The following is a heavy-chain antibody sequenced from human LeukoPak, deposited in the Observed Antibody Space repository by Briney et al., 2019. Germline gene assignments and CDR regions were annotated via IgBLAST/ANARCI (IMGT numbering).Heavy chain of an antibody. D-gene: IGHD2-21*02. V-gene: IGHV5-51*01. Sequence: GESLKISCKGSGYSFTNFWIGWVRQMPGKGLEWMGLIYPGDSDTRYSPSFQGQVTISADKSISTAFLQCSSLKASDTAMYYSARRERNCAGDCCIDPWGQGTLVTVSS. CDR3: ARRERNCAGDCCIDP. CDR1: GYSFTNFW. J-gene: IGHJ5*02. CDR2: IYPGDSDT.